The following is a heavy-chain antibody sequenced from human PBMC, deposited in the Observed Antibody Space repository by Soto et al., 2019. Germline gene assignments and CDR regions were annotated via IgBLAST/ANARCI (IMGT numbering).Heavy chain of an antibody. J-gene: IGHJ6*02. V-gene: IGHV3-30-3*01. D-gene: IGHD3-3*01. Sequence: QVQLVESGGGVVQPGRSLRLSCAASGFTFSSYAMHWVRQAPGKGLEWVAVISYDGSNKYYADSVKGRFTISRDNSKNTLYLQMNSLRAEDTAVYYCARDRSEWTHRPCMDVWGQGTTVTVSS. CDR3: ARDRSEWTHRPCMDV. CDR1: GFTFSSYA. CDR2: ISYDGSNK.